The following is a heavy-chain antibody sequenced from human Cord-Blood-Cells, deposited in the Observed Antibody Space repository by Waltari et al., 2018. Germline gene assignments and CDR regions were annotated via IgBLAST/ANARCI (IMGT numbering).Heavy chain of an antibody. D-gene: IGHD3-3*01. J-gene: IGHJ6*02. CDR2: ISYDGSNK. CDR3: AREVYYDFWSGYYYYYYGMDV. V-gene: IGHV3-30-3*01. CDR1: GFTFSSYA. Sequence: QVQLVESGGGVVQPGRSLRLSCAASGFTFSSYAMHWVRQAPGKGLEWVAVISYDGSNKYYADSVKRRFTISRDNSKNTLYLKMNSLRAEDTAVYYCAREVYYDFWSGYYYYYYGMDVWGQGTTVTVSS.